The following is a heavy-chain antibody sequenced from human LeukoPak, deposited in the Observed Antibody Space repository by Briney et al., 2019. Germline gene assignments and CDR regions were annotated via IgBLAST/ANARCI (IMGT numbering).Heavy chain of an antibody. D-gene: IGHD1-26*01. CDR1: GFTVSSNY. CDR2: TYSGGST. V-gene: IGHV3-66*01. J-gene: IGHJ4*02. Sequence: GGSLRLPCAASGFTVSSNYMSWVRQAPGKGLEWVSVTYSGGSTYYADSVKGRFTISRDNSKNTLYLQMNSLRAEDTAVYHCARGVVGASTGFDYWGQGTLVTVSS. CDR3: ARGVVGASTGFDY.